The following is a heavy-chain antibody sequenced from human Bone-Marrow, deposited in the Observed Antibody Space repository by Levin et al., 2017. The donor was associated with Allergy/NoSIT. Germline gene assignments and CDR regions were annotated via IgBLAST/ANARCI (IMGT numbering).Heavy chain of an antibody. CDR1: GFTFSTYW. CDR2: IKEDGREK. CDR3: ARTYNVGSYGFDV. Sequence: GESLKISCAASGFTFSTYWMAWLRQAPGKGLEWVAKIKEDGREKDYVDSVQGRFTISRDNAKNSLFLLMNSLRDEDTAVYYCARTYNVGSYGFDVWGQGTTVTVSS. V-gene: IGHV3-7*01. J-gene: IGHJ6*02. D-gene: IGHD3-10*01.